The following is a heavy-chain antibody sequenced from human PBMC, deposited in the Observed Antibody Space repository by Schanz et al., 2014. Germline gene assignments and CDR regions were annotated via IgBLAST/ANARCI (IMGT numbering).Heavy chain of an antibody. Sequence: QVQLVQSGAEVKKPGASVKVSCKASGYTFTDYGLSWVRQAPGQGLEWLGWIGPDNGHTTYSQKVRDRVIFTTATSANTAYMELMILRSDDTAHYYCVRVPSRDVSFDLWGRGTLVTVSS. CDR3: VRVPSRDVSFDL. D-gene: IGHD3-16*01. J-gene: IGHJ2*01. CDR1: GYTFTDYG. CDR2: IGPDNGHT. V-gene: IGHV1-18*01.